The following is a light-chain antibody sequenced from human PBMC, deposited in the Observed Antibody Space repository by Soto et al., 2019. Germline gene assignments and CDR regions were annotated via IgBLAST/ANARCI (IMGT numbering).Light chain of an antibody. J-gene: IGKJ1*01. CDR1: LDIGSD. CDR2: AAS. Sequence: ATQMTQSPSSLSASVGDRITITFLASLDIGSDLSWYQQKPGKAPTLLIYAASNLRSGVPSRFRGSRSGTEFTLTVSSLQPEDFATYYCLQDHDDSWTFGQGTKVDIK. V-gene: IGKV1-6*01. CDR3: LQDHDDSWT.